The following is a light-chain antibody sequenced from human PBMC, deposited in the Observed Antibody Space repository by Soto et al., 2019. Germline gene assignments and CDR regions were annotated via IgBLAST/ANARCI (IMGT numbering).Light chain of an antibody. CDR1: QSISGW. J-gene: IGKJ1*01. V-gene: IGKV1-5*01. CDR3: QQYNSYPRS. CDR2: DSS. Sequence: DIQMTQSPSTLSASVGDRVTITCRASQSISGWLAWYQQKPGKAPKLLIYDSSSLESGVPSRFSGSASGTEFTHTISSLQPVDFASYFCQQYNSYPRSFGQGTKVEFK.